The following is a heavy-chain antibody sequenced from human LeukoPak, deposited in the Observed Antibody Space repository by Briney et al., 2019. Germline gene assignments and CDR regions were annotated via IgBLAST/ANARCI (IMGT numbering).Heavy chain of an antibody. D-gene: IGHD5-12*01. V-gene: IGHV4-59*01. J-gene: IGHJ4*02. CDR1: GGSISSYY. CDR2: IYYSGST. Sequence: SETLSLTCTASGGSISSYYWSWIRQPPGKGLEWIGYIYYSGSTNYNPSLKSRVTISVDTSKNQFSLKLSSVTAADTAVYYCARVGPDSGYDTYYFDYWGQGTLVTVSS. CDR3: ARVGPDSGYDTYYFDY.